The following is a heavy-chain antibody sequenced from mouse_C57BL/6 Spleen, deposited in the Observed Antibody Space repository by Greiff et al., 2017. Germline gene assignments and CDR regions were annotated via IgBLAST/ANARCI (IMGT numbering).Heavy chain of an antibody. CDR2: INPNYGTT. Sequence: VQLKESGPELVKPGASVKISCKASGYSFTDYNMNWVKQSNGKSLEWIGVINPNYGTTSYNQKFKGKATLTVDQSSSTVYMQLNSLTSEDSAVYYCARGGATVVATDWYFDVWGTGTTVTVSS. CDR1: GYSFTDYN. J-gene: IGHJ1*03. D-gene: IGHD1-1*01. CDR3: ARGGATVVATDWYFDV. V-gene: IGHV1-39*01.